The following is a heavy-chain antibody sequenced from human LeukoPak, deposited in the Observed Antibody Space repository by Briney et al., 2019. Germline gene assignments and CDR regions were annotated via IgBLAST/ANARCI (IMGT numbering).Heavy chain of an antibody. Sequence: GGSLRLSCAVSGITLSNYGMSWVRQAPGKGLEWVAGISDSGGRTNYADSVKGRFTISRDNPKNTLCLQMNSPRPEDTAVYFCAKRGVVIRVILVGFHKEAYYFDSWGQGVLVTVSS. CDR1: GITLSNYG. CDR2: ISDSGGRT. CDR3: AKRGVVIRVILVGFHKEAYYFDS. J-gene: IGHJ4*02. D-gene: IGHD3-22*01. V-gene: IGHV3-23*01.